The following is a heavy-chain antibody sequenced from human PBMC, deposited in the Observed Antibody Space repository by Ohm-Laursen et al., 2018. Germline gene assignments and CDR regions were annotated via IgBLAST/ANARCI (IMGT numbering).Heavy chain of an antibody. Sequence: SDTLSLTCAVYGGSFSGYYWSWIRQPPGKGLEWIGEINHSGSTNYNPSLKSRVTISVDTSKNQFSLKLSSVTAADTAVYYCAREGRRITIFGVVTTGGGNTGFDPWGQGTLVTVSS. V-gene: IGHV4-34*01. J-gene: IGHJ5*02. CDR1: GGSFSGYY. CDR2: INHSGST. CDR3: AREGRRITIFGVVTTGGGNTGFDP. D-gene: IGHD3-3*01.